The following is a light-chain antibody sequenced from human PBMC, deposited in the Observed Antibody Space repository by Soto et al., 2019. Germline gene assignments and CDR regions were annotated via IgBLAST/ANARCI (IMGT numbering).Light chain of an antibody. CDR2: GAS. CDR3: QQYGSSPRT. CDR1: QSVSSSY. V-gene: IGKV3-20*01. Sequence: EIMLTQSPGTLSLSPGERATLSCRASQSVSSSYLAWYQQKPGQAPRLLIYGASSRATGIPDRFSGSGSGTDCTLTISRLEPEDFAVYYCQQYGSSPRTFGPGTKVDIK. J-gene: IGKJ3*01.